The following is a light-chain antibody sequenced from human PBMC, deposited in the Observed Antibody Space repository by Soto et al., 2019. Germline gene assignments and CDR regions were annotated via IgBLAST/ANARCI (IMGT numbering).Light chain of an antibody. CDR2: SAS. CDR3: QKYNSALT. V-gene: IGKV1-27*01. CDR1: HDITNY. J-gene: IGKJ5*01. Sequence: IQVTPSPSSLCASVGARITITCRTSHDITNYLAWYQQAPGKVPKLLIYSASTLHSGVPSRISGSGSETDFTLTISSLQHDDVATYCCQKYNSALTFGQGTRLEIK.